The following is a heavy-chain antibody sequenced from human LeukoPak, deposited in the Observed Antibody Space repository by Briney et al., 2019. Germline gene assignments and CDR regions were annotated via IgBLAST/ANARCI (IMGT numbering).Heavy chain of an antibody. D-gene: IGHD3-16*01. J-gene: IGHJ4*02. CDR1: GFTFSSYW. CDR2: INSDGSST. CDR3: ARDDGWGGPPFDY. Sequence: GGSLRLSCATSGFTFSSYWMHWVRQAPGKGLVWVSRINSDGSSTSYADSVKGRFTISRDNAKNTLYLQMNSLRAEDTAVYYCARDDGWGGPPFDYWGQGTLVTVSS. V-gene: IGHV3-74*01.